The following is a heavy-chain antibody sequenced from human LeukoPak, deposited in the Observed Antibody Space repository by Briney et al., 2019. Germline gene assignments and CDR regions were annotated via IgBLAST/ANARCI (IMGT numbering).Heavy chain of an antibody. CDR1: GFTVSSNY. V-gene: IGHV3-66*01. J-gene: IGHJ4*02. CDR2: IYGGGST. CDR3: AKGSQLWSIVDY. Sequence: GGSLRLSCAASGFTVSSNYMSWVRQAPGKGLEWVSVIYGGGSTYYADSVKGRFTISRDNSKNTLYLQMNSLRAEDTAVYYCAKGSQLWSIVDYWGQGTLVTVSS. D-gene: IGHD5-18*01.